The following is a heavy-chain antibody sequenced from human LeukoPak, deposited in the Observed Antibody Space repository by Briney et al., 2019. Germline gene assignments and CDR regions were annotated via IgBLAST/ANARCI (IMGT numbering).Heavy chain of an antibody. V-gene: IGHV3-23*01. CDR2: ISGSGGST. CDR1: GFTFSSYA. CDR3: AKDALTGYYSPGYYFDY. J-gene: IGHJ4*02. D-gene: IGHD3-9*01. Sequence: GGSLRLSCAASGFTFSSYAMSWVRQAPGKGLEWVSAISGSGGSTYYADSVKGRFTISRDNSKNTLYLQMNSLRAEDTAVYYCAKDALTGYYSPGYYFDYWGQGTLVTVSS.